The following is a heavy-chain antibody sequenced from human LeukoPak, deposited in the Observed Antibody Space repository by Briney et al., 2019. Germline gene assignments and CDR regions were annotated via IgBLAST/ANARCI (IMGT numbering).Heavy chain of an antibody. CDR3: ARLVVVAATSGY. CDR2: INDDGRST. J-gene: IGHJ4*02. Sequence: PGGSLRLSCAASGFTFSSYWMHWVRQAPGKGLVGVSRINDDGRSTSYADSVKGRFTISRDNSKNTLYLQMNSLRAEDTAVYYCARLVVVAATSGYWGQGTLVTVSS. D-gene: IGHD2-15*01. CDR1: GFTFSSYW. V-gene: IGHV3-74*01.